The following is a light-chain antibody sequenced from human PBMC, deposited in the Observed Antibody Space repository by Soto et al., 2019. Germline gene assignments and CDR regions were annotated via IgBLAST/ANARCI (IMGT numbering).Light chain of an antibody. CDR2: GSS. J-gene: IGKJ4*01. Sequence: DIQMTQSPPSLSASVGDRVTITCRASQTISDYLHWYQQKPGKAPTLLIYGSSSLQTGVPPRFSGSGSGTEFTLTISSLQPEDFGTYYCQQTYDSLGSFGGGTKVDIK. V-gene: IGKV1-39*01. CDR1: QTISDY. CDR3: QQTYDSLGS.